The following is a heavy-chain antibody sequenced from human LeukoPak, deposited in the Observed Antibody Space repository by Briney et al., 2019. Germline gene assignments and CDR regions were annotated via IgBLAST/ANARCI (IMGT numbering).Heavy chain of an antibody. Sequence: GGSLRLSCAASGFTFSSYAMSWVRQAPGKRLEWVSAISCSGGSTYYADSVKGRFTISRDNSKNTLYLQMNSLRAEDTAVYYCAKDRISYGSGRSPLDYWGQGTLVTVSS. CDR3: AKDRISYGSGRSPLDY. J-gene: IGHJ4*02. V-gene: IGHV3-23*01. D-gene: IGHD3-10*01. CDR1: GFTFSSYA. CDR2: ISCSGGST.